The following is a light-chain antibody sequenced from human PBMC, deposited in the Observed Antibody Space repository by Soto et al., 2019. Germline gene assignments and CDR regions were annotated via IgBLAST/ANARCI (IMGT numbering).Light chain of an antibody. Sequence: EIVLTQSPATLSLSPGESSTLSCSASQSVNSNLAWYQQKPGQAPRLLIYRASTRATGIPARFSGSGYGTEFTLTISSLQSEDFAVYYCQQFHNWPPWTFGQGTKVDIK. CDR1: QSVNSN. CDR3: QQFHNWPPWT. J-gene: IGKJ1*01. CDR2: RAS. V-gene: IGKV3-15*01.